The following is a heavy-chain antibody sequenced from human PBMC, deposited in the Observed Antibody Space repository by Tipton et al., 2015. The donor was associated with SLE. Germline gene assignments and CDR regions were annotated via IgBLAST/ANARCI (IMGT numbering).Heavy chain of an antibody. V-gene: IGHV4-4*07. Sequence: LRLSCTVSGGSISSYYWSWIRQPAGKGLEWIGRIYTSGSTNYNPSLKSRVTMSVDTSKNQFSLKLSSVTAADTAVYYCARVAIDSSSRWFDPWGQGTLVTVSS. CDR3: ARVAIDSSSRWFDP. CDR1: GGSISSYY. CDR2: IYTSGST. D-gene: IGHD6-13*01. J-gene: IGHJ5*02.